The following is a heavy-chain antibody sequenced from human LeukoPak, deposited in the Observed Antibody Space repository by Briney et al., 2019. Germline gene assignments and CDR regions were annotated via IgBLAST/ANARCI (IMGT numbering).Heavy chain of an antibody. CDR2: IYYSGST. CDR3: ARELYYYDSSGYYDNVFFFGY. J-gene: IGHJ4*02. V-gene: IGHV4-59*12. Sequence: SETLSLTCTVSGGSISSYYWSWIRQPPGKGLEWIGYIYYSGSTNYNPSLKSRVTISVDTSKNQFSLKLSSVTAADTAVYYCARELYYYDSSGYYDNVFFFGYWGQGTLVTVSS. CDR1: GGSISSYY. D-gene: IGHD3-22*01.